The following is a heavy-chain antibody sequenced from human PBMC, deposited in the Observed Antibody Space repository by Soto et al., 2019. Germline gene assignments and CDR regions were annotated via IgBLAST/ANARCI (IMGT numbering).Heavy chain of an antibody. Sequence: ASVKVSCKASGYTFTSYYMHWVRQAPGQGLEWMGIINPSGGSTSYAQKFQGRVTMTRDTSTSTVYMELSSLRSEDTAVYNCARDGTINRSAFDIWGQGTMVTAS. J-gene: IGHJ3*02. CDR3: ARDGTINRSAFDI. CDR1: GYTFTSYY. V-gene: IGHV1-46*01. CDR2: INPSGGST. D-gene: IGHD1-26*01.